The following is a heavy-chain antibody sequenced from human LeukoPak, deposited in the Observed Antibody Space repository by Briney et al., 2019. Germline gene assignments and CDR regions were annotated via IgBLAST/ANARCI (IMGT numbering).Heavy chain of an antibody. CDR3: ARVTAARREGYYYYGMDV. D-gene: IGHD6-6*01. CDR1: GGTFSSYA. V-gene: IGHV1-69*13. Sequence: SVKVSCTASGGTFSSYAISWVRQAPGQGLEWMGGIIPIFGTANYAQKFQGRVTITADESTSTAYMELSSLRSEDTAIHYCARVTAARREGYYYYGMDVWGQGTTVTVSS. J-gene: IGHJ6*02. CDR2: IIPIFGTA.